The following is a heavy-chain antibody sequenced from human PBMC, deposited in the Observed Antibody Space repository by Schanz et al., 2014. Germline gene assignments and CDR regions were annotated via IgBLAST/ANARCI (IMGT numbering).Heavy chain of an antibody. D-gene: IGHD3-3*01. J-gene: IGHJ3*02. CDR3: VTEKRMESGTWAKAFDI. Sequence: QVQLVQSGAEVKKPGASVKVSCEASGYTFTSYYIHWFRQAPGQGLEWMGWINPYDDTIDYAKKFQGRFTMTRDTSTTTVYMELSSLRSDDTAMYYCVTEKRMESGTWAKAFDIWGQGTWVTVSS. CDR2: INPYDDTI. CDR1: GYTFTSYY. V-gene: IGHV1-46*01.